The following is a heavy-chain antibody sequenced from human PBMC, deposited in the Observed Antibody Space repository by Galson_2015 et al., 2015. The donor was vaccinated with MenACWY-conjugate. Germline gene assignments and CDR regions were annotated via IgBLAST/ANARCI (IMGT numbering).Heavy chain of an antibody. V-gene: IGHV3-7*01. Sequence: GKGLELVANINDEGGSEKYYVDSVKGRFSISRDNAKNSLYLQMSSLRAEDTAVYFCARDNNWSFDSWGQGTLVTVSS. CDR2: INDEGGSEK. D-gene: IGHD1-1*01. CDR3: ARDNNWSFDS. J-gene: IGHJ4*02.